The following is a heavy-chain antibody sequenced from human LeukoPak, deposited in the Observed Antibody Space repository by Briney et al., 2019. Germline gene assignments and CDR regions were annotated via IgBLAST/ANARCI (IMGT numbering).Heavy chain of an antibody. J-gene: IGHJ2*01. CDR2: ISAYNGNT. CDR3: ARLGYCSGGSCSGDFDL. D-gene: IGHD2-15*01. Sequence: ASVKVSCKASGYTFTSYGISWVRQAPGQELEWMGWISAYNGNTNYAQKLQGRVTMTTDTSTSTAYMELRSLRSDDTAVYYCARLGYCSGGSCSGDFDLWGRGTLVTVSS. V-gene: IGHV1-18*01. CDR1: GYTFTSYG.